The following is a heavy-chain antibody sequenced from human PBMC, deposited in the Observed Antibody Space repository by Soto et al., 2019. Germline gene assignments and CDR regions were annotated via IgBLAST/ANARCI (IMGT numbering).Heavy chain of an antibody. V-gene: IGHV3-11*01. CDR3: ARQGTTLGVEVDWYVDV. D-gene: IGHD3-3*01. Sequence: QVQLVESGGGLVEPGGSLRVSCVGSGFIFSDYYMSWIRQTPGKGVEWLAYISSSGSIIKFADSVKGRFSISRDNVKRSLFLQMDNLRAEDTAVYFCARQGTTLGVEVDWYVDVWGRGTLVTVSS. J-gene: IGHJ2*01. CDR1: GFIFSDYY. CDR2: ISSSGSII.